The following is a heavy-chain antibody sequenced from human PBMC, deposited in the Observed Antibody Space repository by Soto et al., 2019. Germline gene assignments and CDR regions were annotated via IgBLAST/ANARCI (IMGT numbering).Heavy chain of an antibody. Sequence: QVQLVQSGAEVKRPGSSVKVSCKASGDTFSFYSINWVRQAPGLGLEWMGRVNPILSLSNYAQRFQGRVTMTADNSTSTAYMVISSLGSEDTAIYYCATSYGSGYRAFDYWGQGAQVIVSS. CDR3: ATSYGSGYRAFDY. CDR2: VNPILSLS. J-gene: IGHJ4*02. V-gene: IGHV1-69*02. CDR1: GDTFSFYS. D-gene: IGHD3-10*01.